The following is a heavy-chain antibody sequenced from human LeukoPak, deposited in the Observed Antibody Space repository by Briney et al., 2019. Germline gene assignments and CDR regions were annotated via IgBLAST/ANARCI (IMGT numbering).Heavy chain of an antibody. J-gene: IGHJ4*02. D-gene: IGHD3-22*01. CDR3: ARDERYDSSGYPFDY. CDR1: GYTFTGYF. CDR2: INPNSGGT. V-gene: IGHV1-2*02. Sequence: ASVKVSCKASGYTFTGYFIHWVRQAPGQGLEWMGWINPNSGGTNYAQKFQGRVTMTRDTSISTAYMELSRLRSDDAAVYYCARDERYDSSGYPFDYWGQGTLVTVSS.